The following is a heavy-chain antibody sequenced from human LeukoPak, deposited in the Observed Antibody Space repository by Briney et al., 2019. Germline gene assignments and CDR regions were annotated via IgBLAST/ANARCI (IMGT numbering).Heavy chain of an antibody. CDR2: MNPNSGNT. J-gene: IGHJ6*03. CDR1: GYTFTSYG. CDR3: ARGGLWYYYMDV. V-gene: IGHV1-8*03. Sequence: ASVKVSCKASGYTFTSYGISWVRQATGQGLEWMGWMNPNSGNTGYAQKFQGRVTITRNTSISTAYMELSSLRSEDTAVYYCARGGLWYYYMDVWGKGTTVTVSS.